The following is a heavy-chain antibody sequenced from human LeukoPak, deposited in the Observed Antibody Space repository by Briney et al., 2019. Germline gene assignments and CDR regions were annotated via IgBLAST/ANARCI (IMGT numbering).Heavy chain of an antibody. D-gene: IGHD3-3*01. J-gene: IGHJ1*01. Sequence: GGSLRLSCAASGFTFSTYWMTWVRQAPGKGLDWVGNIKQGGSETYYADSLKGRFTISRDNAKSALYLQMNSLRAEDTAVYYCARDAAYDFRNPYRYFQHWGQGTLVTVSS. CDR1: GFTFSTYW. CDR2: IKQGGSET. CDR3: ARDAAYDFRNPYRYFQH. V-gene: IGHV3-7*01.